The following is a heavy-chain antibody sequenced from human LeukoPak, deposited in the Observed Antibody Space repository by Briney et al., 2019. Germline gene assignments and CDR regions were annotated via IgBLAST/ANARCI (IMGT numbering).Heavy chain of an antibody. Sequence: ASVKVSCKASGYTFTGYYMHWVRQAPGQGLEWMGWINPNSGGTNYAQKFQGRVTMTRDTSISTACMELSRLRSDDTAVYYCAREVIDFWSGYSPRWGQGTLVTVSS. D-gene: IGHD3-3*01. CDR1: GYTFTGYY. V-gene: IGHV1-2*02. J-gene: IGHJ4*02. CDR2: INPNSGGT. CDR3: AREVIDFWSGYSPR.